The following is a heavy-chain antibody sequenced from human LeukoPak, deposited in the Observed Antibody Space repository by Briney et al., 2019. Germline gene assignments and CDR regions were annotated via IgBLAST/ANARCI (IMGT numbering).Heavy chain of an antibody. Sequence: GGSLRLSCAASGFTFSSYAMSWVRKAPGKGLEWVSAISGSGGSTYYADSVKGRFTISRDNSKNTLYLQMNSLRAEDTAVYYCAKDANSGSYYGLFDYWGQGTLVTVSS. D-gene: IGHD1-26*01. J-gene: IGHJ4*02. V-gene: IGHV3-23*01. CDR2: ISGSGGST. CDR1: GFTFSSYA. CDR3: AKDANSGSYYGLFDY.